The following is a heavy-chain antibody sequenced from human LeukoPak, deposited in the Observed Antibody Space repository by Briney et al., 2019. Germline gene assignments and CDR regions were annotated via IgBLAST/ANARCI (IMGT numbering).Heavy chain of an antibody. V-gene: IGHV3-30*02. CDR3: TTRSWIQLLLGSDY. J-gene: IGHJ4*02. CDR2: IRYDGSNK. D-gene: IGHD5-18*01. Sequence: GGSLRLSCAASGFTFSSYGMHWVRQAPGKGLEWVAFIRYDGSNKYYADSVRGRFTISRDNSKNTLYLQMNNLRTEDTAVYYCTTRSWIQLLLGSDYWGQGALVTVSS. CDR1: GFTFSSYG.